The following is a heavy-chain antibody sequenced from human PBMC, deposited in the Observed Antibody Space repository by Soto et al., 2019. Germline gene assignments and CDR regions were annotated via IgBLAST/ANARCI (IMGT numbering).Heavy chain of an antibody. CDR1: GFTFSSYG. Sequence: GGSLRLSCAATGFTFSSYGMHWVRQAPGKGLEWVAVMSYDGSKKYHADSVKGRFTISRDSSKNTLYLQMNSLRAEDTAVYYCAKSRGSYNYHYYYGMDVWGQGTTVTVSS. CDR2: MSYDGSKK. CDR3: AKSRGSYNYHYYYGMDV. V-gene: IGHV3-30*18. D-gene: IGHD1-26*01. J-gene: IGHJ6*02.